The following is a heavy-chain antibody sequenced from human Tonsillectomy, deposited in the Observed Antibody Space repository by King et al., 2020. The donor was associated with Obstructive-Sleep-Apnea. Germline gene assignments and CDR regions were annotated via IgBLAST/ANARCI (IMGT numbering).Heavy chain of an antibody. J-gene: IGHJ4*02. CDR3: ARCGIDCRDY. CDR2: IYHTGTT. V-gene: IGHV4-4*02. Sequence: QLQESGPGLVKPSGTLSLTCAVSRGSINSDNWWSWVRQSPGKGLEWIGEIYHTGTTNYNPSLKSRVTISVDKWRNQFSLEVRSLTAADTAVYYCARCGIDCRDYWGRGTLVTVSS. D-gene: IGHD1-26*01. CDR1: RGSINSDNW.